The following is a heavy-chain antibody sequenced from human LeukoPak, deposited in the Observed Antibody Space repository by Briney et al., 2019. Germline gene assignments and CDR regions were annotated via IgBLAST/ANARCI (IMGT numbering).Heavy chain of an antibody. D-gene: IGHD1-26*01. CDR3: AKDGKHEEDYYYYYYMDV. CDR1: GFTFSSYA. Sequence: GGSLRLSCAASGFTFSSYAMSWVRQAPGKGLEWVSAISGSGGSTYYADSVKGRSTISRDNSKNTLYLQMNSLRAEDTAVYYSAKDGKHEEDYYYYYYMDVWGKGTTVTVSS. CDR2: ISGSGGST. V-gene: IGHV3-23*01. J-gene: IGHJ6*03.